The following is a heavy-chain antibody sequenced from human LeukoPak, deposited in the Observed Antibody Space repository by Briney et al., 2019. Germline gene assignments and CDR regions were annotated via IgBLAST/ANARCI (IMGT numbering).Heavy chain of an antibody. D-gene: IGHD4-17*01. CDR3: ARHEDYGDWEH. V-gene: IGHV4-59*08. J-gene: IGHJ4*02. Sequence: SETLSLTCTVSGGSISGYYWSWIRQPPGKGLEWVGYIYYRGGTNYAPSLKSRVTMSVDTAKNQFSLNLSSVTAADTAAYFCARHEDYGDWEHWGQGALVTVSS. CDR1: GGSISGYY. CDR2: IYYRGGT.